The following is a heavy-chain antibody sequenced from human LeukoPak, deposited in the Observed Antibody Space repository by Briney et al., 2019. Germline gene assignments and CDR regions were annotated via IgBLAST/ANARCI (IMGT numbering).Heavy chain of an antibody. J-gene: IGHJ4*02. Sequence: GGSLRLSCAASEFTFSHYAMHWVRQAPGKGLEWVAVTSYDGSNKHYADSVRGRFTISRDNSKNTVYLQMNSLRPEDTAVYYCTRNEYGEYYFDYWGQGTLVTVSS. CDR3: TRNEYGEYYFDY. CDR2: TSYDGSNK. D-gene: IGHD4/OR15-4a*01. CDR1: EFTFSHYA. V-gene: IGHV3-30-3*01.